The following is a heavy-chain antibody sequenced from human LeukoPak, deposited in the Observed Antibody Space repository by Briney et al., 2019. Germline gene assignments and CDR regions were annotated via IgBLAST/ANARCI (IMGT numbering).Heavy chain of an antibody. D-gene: IGHD3-10*01. CDR3: AREAKKYYYGTGMADP. V-gene: IGHV3-11*04. CDR1: GFTFSDYY. CDR2: ISSSGSTI. J-gene: IGHJ5*02. Sequence: GGSLRLSCAASGFTFSDYYMSWIRQAPGKGREWVSYISSSGSTIYYADSVKGRFTISRDNAKNSLYLQMNSLRAEDTAVYYCAREAKKYYYGTGMADPWGQGTLVTVSS.